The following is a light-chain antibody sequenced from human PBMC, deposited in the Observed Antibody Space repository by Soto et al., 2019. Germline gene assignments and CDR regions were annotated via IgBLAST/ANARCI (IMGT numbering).Light chain of an antibody. V-gene: IGKV1-39*01. CDR2: AAS. CDR3: HQSYSTLSIT. CDR1: QTISSY. Sequence: DIQMTQSPSSLSASVGDRVTITCRASQTISSYLNWYQQKPGKAPKLLIYAASSLQSGVPSRFSCSGSGTDFTLTISSLQPEDFATYYCHQSYSTLSITFGQGTRLEIK. J-gene: IGKJ5*01.